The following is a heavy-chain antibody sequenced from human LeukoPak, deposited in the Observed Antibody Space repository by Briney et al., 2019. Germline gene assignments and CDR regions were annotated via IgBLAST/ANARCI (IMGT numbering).Heavy chain of an antibody. CDR3: ATVDYGDYFHPHAFDI. D-gene: IGHD4-17*01. CDR1: GFTFSSYC. CDR2: ISSSSSYI. V-gene: IGHV3-21*01. Sequence: GGSLRLSCAASGFTFSSYCMNWVRQAPGKGLEWVSSISSSSSYIYYADSVKGRFTISRDNAKNSLYLQMNSLRAEDTAVYYCATVDYGDYFHPHAFDIWGQGTTVTVSS. J-gene: IGHJ3*02.